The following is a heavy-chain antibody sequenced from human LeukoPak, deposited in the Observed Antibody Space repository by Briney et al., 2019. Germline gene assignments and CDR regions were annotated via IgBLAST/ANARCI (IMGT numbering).Heavy chain of an antibody. V-gene: IGHV3-23*01. D-gene: IGHD2-21*01. Sequence: GGSLRLSCAASGFTFSSYAMSWVRQAPGKGLEWVSAISGSGGSTYYADSVRGRFTISRDNSRNTLYLQMDSLRSEDTAVYYCARDFFPVVDSTWYEIGYWGQGTLVTVSS. CDR2: ISGSGGST. CDR1: GFTFSSYA. CDR3: ARDFFPVVDSTWYEIGY. J-gene: IGHJ4*02.